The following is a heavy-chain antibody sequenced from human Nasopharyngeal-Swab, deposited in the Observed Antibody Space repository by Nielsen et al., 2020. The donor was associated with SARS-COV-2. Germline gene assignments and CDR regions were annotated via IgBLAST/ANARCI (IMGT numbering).Heavy chain of an antibody. D-gene: IGHD2-15*01. V-gene: IGHV3-30*03. Sequence: GGSLRLSCAASGFTFSSYGMHWVRQAPGKGLEWVAVISYDGSNKYYADSVKGRFTISRDNSKNTLYLQMDSLRAEDTAVYYCARDQADCSGGSCPYYYYGMDVWGQGTTVTVSS. CDR2: ISYDGSNK. CDR1: GFTFSSYG. CDR3: ARDQADCSGGSCPYYYYGMDV. J-gene: IGHJ6*02.